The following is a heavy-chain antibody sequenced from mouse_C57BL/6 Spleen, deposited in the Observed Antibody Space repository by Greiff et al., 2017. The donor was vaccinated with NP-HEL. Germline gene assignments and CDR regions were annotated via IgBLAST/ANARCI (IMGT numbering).Heavy chain of an antibody. Sequence: VQLQQSGAELMKPGASVKLSCKATGYTFTGYWIEWVKQRPGHGLEWIGEILPGSGSTNDNEKFKGKATFTADTSSNTAYMQLSSLTTEDSAIYYCARGLYGFAYWGQGTLVTVSA. CDR1: GYTFTGYW. CDR2: ILPGSGST. V-gene: IGHV1-9*01. J-gene: IGHJ3*01. D-gene: IGHD3-1*01. CDR3: ARGLYGFAY.